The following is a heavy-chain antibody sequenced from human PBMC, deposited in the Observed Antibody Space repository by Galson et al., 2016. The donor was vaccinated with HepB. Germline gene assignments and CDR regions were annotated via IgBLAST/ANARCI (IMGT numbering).Heavy chain of an antibody. J-gene: IGHJ6*04. V-gene: IGHV3-48*01. CDR2: ISSTGNTI. Sequence: SLRLSCAVSGFTFSSYSLNWVRQAPGKGLEWLSYISSTGNTIYYTDSVKGRFTISRDNAQKSLYLQMNSLRAEDTAVYYCARDFRVVQGEITTYHGMDGWGKGTTVTVSS. CDR1: GFTFSSYS. CDR3: ARDFRVVQGEITTYHGMDG. D-gene: IGHD3-10*01.